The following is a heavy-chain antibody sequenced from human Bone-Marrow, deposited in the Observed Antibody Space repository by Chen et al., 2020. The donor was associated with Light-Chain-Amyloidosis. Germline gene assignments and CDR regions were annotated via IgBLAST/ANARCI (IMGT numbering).Heavy chain of an antibody. J-gene: IGHJ4*02. CDR1: GFTFDDYP. V-gene: IGHV3-43*01. CDR3: AKGQGGSGWHFDS. D-gene: IGHD6-19*01. CDR2: ISGDGGRA. Sequence: EVQLVESGGVVVQPGESLRLSCEASGFTFDDYPMHWVRQAPGESLEWVSLISGDGGRAYYADSLKGRFTISRDNSKNSLYLQMNSLSTEDTALYYCAKGQGGSGWHFDSWGQGTLVTVSS.